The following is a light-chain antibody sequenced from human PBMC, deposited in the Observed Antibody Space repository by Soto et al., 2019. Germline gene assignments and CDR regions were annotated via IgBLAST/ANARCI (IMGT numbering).Light chain of an antibody. V-gene: IGKV3-20*01. Sequence: EIVLTQSPGTLSLSPGERATLSCRASQSVNRFLAWFQQKPGQVPRLLIYGASNRATGIPDRFSGSRSETDFTLTITRLEPEDFAVYYCHHYVGSPWAFGQGTKVENK. J-gene: IGKJ1*01. CDR1: QSVNRF. CDR3: HHYVGSPWA. CDR2: GAS.